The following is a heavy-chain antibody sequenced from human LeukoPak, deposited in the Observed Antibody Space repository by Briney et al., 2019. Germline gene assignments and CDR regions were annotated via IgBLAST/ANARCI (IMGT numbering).Heavy chain of an antibody. V-gene: IGHV3-9*01. D-gene: IGHD6-13*01. J-gene: IGHJ4*02. CDR3: AKDYGYSSSWYDY. CDR2: ISWNSASV. CDR1: GFTFDDYS. Sequence: SLRLSCEASGFTFDDYSMHWVRQAPGKGLEWVSTISWNSASVGYVDSVKGRFTISRDNAKKTLYLQMNSLRPEDTALYYCAKDYGYSSSWYDYWGQGTLVTVSS.